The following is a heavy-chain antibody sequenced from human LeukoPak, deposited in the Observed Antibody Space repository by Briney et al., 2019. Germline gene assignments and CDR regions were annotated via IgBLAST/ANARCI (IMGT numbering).Heavy chain of an antibody. CDR2: IKQDGDEK. Sequence: GGSLRLSCVDSGITFSRYWMSWVRQAPGKGLEWVDNIKQDGDEKYYVDSVKGRFTISRDNAKNSLYLQMNSLRVEDTAVYYCARDGRPLDYWGQGTLVTVSS. J-gene: IGHJ4*02. CDR3: ARDGRPLDY. CDR1: GITFSRYW. V-gene: IGHV3-7*03.